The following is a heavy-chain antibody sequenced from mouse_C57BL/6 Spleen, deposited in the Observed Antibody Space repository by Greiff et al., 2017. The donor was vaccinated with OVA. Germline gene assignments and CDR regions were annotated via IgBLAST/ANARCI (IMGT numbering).Heavy chain of an antibody. Sequence: EVQRVESGGGLVKPGGSLKLSCAASGFTFSSYAMSWVRQTPEKRLEWVATISDGGSYTYYPDNVKGRFTISRDNAKNNLYLQMSHLKSEDTAMYYCARDRGGSSPWYFDVWGTGATVTVSS. D-gene: IGHD1-1*01. V-gene: IGHV5-4*01. J-gene: IGHJ1*03. CDR2: ISDGGSYT. CDR1: GFTFSSYA. CDR3: ARDRGGSSPWYFDV.